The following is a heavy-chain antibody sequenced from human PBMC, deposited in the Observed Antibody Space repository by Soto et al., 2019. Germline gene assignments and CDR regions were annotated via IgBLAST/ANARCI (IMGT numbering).Heavy chain of an antibody. CDR3: AAGTDTAMEQGADY. J-gene: IGHJ4*02. Sequence: GGSLRLSCAASGFTFSDHSMNWVRQAPGKGLEWVSSISTTGRYIYYADSMAGRSTISRDNAKNSLYLQINSLRGEDTAVYYCAAGTDTAMEQGADYWGQGTLVTVS. CDR2: ISTTGRYI. V-gene: IGHV3-21*01. CDR1: GFTFSDHS. D-gene: IGHD5-18*01.